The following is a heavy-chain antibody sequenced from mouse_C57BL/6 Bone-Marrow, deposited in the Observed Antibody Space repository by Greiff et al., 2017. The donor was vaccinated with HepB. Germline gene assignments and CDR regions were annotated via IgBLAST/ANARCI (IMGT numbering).Heavy chain of an antibody. CDR3: ARHRYGSSYRYYAMDY. D-gene: IGHD1-1*01. J-gene: IGHJ4*01. CDR1: GFTFSSYT. V-gene: IGHV5-9*01. Sequence: EVKLMESGGGLVKPGGSLKLSCAASGFTFSSYTMSWVRQTPEKRLEWVATISGGGGNTYYPDSVKGRFTISRDNAKNTLYLQMSSLRSEDTALYYCARHRYGSSYRYYAMDYWGQGTSVTVSS. CDR2: ISGGGGNT.